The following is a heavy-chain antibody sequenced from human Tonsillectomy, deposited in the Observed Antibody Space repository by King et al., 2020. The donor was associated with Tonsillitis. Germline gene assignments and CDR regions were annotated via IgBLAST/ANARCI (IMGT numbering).Heavy chain of an antibody. V-gene: IGHV3-48*01. CDR3: VRETRIPRSYHFDY. CDR1: GFSFSTYS. J-gene: IGHJ4*02. CDR2: ISSSSNLI. Sequence: VQLVESGGGLVQPGGSLRLSCAASGFSFSTYSMNWVRQAPGKGLEWVSYISSSSNLIYYAYSVKGRFTISRDNAKNSLFLEMNNLRAEDTAVYYCVRETRIPRSYHFDYWGQGTLVTVSS. D-gene: IGHD2-2*02.